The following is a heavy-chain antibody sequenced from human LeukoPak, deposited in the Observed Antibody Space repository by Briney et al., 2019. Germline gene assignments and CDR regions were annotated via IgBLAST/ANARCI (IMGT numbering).Heavy chain of an antibody. Sequence: GGSLRLSCAASGFTFSSSGMHWVRQAPGKGLEWVAFIRYDGGNKYYTDSVKGRFTISRDNSKNTLYLQMNSLRVEDTAVYYCATRRFGELTYWGQGTLVTVSS. V-gene: IGHV3-30*02. CDR1: GFTFSSSG. D-gene: IGHD3-10*01. CDR3: ATRRFGELTY. CDR2: IRYDGGNK. J-gene: IGHJ4*02.